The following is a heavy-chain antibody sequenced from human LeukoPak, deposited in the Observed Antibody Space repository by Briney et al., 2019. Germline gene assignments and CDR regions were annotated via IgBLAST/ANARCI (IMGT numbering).Heavy chain of an antibody. J-gene: IGHJ6*02. CDR1: GFTFGDYP. CDR2: IRTKTYGETT. CDR3: ARGIPTAGDYYWFLGMDF. V-gene: IGHV3-49*04. D-gene: IGHD6-13*01. Sequence: GGSLRLSCATSGFTFGDYPMNWARQAPGMGLEWVGLIRTKTYGETTEHAASVKGRFTVSRDDSKGTAYLEMHSLRSDDTAVYYCARGIPTAGDYYWFLGMDFWGQGTTVTVSS.